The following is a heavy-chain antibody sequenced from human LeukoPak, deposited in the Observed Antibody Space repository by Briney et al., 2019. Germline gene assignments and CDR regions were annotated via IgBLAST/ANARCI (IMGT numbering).Heavy chain of an antibody. Sequence: GGSLRLSCAASGFTFSSYAMSWVRQAPGKGLEWVSAISGSGGSTYYADSVKGRFTISGDNSKNTLYLQMNSLRVEDTAVYFCARDPGAFPYFFDCWGQGTLVTVSS. V-gene: IGHV3-23*01. CDR2: ISGSGGST. CDR1: GFTFSSYA. D-gene: IGHD4/OR15-4a*01. J-gene: IGHJ4*02. CDR3: ARDPGAFPYFFDC.